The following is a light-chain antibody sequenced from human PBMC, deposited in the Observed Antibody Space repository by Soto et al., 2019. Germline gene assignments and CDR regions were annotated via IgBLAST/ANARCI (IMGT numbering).Light chain of an antibody. CDR2: LGS. V-gene: IGKV2-28*01. CDR1: QSLLHSNGYNY. CDR3: MQALQTPLT. J-gene: IGKJ4*01. Sequence: DIVMTQSPLSLPVTPGEPASISCRSSQSLLHSNGYNYLDWYLQKPGQSLQLLIYLGSNRASGVPDRVSGSGSGTDFTLKISRVEAEDVGVYYCMQALQTPLTFGGGTKGEIK.